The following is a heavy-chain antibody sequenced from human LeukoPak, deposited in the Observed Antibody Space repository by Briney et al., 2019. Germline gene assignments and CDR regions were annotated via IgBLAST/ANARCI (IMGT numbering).Heavy chain of an antibody. CDR3: ARDLWCDY. Sequence: GGSLRLSCAASGFTFSSYDMSWVRQAPGKGLEWVSTISGSGGSTYYADSVKGRFTISRDNSKNTLFLQMNSLRAEDTAVYYCARDLWCDYWGQGTLVTVSS. J-gene: IGHJ4*02. V-gene: IGHV3-23*01. CDR1: GFTFSSYD. D-gene: IGHD2-8*02. CDR2: ISGSGGST.